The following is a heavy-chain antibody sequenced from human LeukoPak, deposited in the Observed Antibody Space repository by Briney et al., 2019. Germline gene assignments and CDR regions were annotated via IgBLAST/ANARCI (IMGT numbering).Heavy chain of an antibody. CDR2: IKLDGSEK. Sequence: GGSLRLSCAASGFTFNNFWMNWFRQAPGKGLEWVANIKLDGSEKYVDSVKGRFTISRDNAKNSLYLQMNSLRVEDTAVYYCAREASGLFNWGQGTLVTVSS. J-gene: IGHJ4*02. CDR1: GFTFNNFW. V-gene: IGHV3-7*01. CDR3: AREASGLFN. D-gene: IGHD6-13*01.